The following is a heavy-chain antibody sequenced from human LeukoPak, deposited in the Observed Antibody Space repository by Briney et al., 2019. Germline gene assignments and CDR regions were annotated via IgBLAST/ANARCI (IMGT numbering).Heavy chain of an antibody. CDR2: IYSGGST. D-gene: IGHD2-15*01. Sequence: GGSLRLSCAASGFTVSSNYMSWVRQAPGKGLGWVSVIYSGGSTYYADSVKGRFTISRDNSKNTLYLQMNSLRAEDTAVYYCARAPRCSGGSCYFGIDYWGQGTLVTVSS. CDR3: ARAPRCSGGSCYFGIDY. V-gene: IGHV3-53*01. CDR1: GFTVSSNY. J-gene: IGHJ4*02.